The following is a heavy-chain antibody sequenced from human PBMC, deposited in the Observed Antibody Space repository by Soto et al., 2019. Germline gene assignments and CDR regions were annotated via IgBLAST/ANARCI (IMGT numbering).Heavy chain of an antibody. J-gene: IGHJ4*02. D-gene: IGHD6-19*01. Sequence: GGSLRLSCAASGFNFSSYAMSGVRQAPGKGLGWVSAISGSGGSTYYADSVKGRFTISRDNSKNTLYLQMNSLRAEDTAVYYCAKDLRSSGWYYYFDYWGQGTLVTVSS. CDR3: AKDLRSSGWYYYFDY. CDR1: GFNFSSYA. V-gene: IGHV3-23*01. CDR2: ISGSGGST.